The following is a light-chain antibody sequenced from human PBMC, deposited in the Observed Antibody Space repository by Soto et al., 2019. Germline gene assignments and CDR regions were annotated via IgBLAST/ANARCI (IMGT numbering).Light chain of an antibody. Sequence: QSVLTQPASVSGSPGQSITISCTGTNNDVGSYNLVSWYQQLPGKAPKLMIYEGSKRPSGVSNRFSASKSGNTASLTISGLQAEDEADYYCCSYAGVGKPAVVFGGGTKVTVL. CDR2: EGS. CDR1: NNDVGSYNL. J-gene: IGLJ2*01. V-gene: IGLV2-23*01. CDR3: CSYAGVGKPAVV.